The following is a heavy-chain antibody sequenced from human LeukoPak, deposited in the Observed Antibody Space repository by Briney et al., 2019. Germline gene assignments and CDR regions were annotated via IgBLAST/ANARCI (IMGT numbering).Heavy chain of an antibody. D-gene: IGHD4-17*01. Sequence: GGPLRSSLAALELMLINPWLHWVRQFPGKGLVWFQVIYNDGSTTNYADSVKGRFTISRDNAANTLFLQMSSLRAEDTAVYYCAREKDDHGDPGPLDAWGQGDLVTVSS. CDR2: IYNDGSTT. CDR1: ELMLINPW. J-gene: IGHJ5*02. CDR3: AREKDDHGDPGPLDA. V-gene: IGHV3-74*01.